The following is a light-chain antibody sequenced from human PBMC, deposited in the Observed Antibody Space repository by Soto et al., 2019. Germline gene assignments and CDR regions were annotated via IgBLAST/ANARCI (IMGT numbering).Light chain of an antibody. J-gene: IGKJ1*01. V-gene: IGKV3-15*01. Sequence: EIVMTQSPATLSVSPGERATLSCRASQSVSSNLAWYQQKPGQAPRLLFDGASTRATGIPARFSGSGSGTEFIFTISSLQSEDVAVYFCQHYGSSWTFGQGTKVDIK. CDR1: QSVSSN. CDR3: QHYGSSWT. CDR2: GAS.